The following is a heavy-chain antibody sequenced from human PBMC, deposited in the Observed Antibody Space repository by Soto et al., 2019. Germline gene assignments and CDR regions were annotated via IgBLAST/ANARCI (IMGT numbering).Heavy chain of an antibody. CDR2: ITSSSTYI. Sequence: EVQLVESGGGLVKPGGSLRLSCAASGFTFSSYNMNWVRQPPGKGLEWVSSITSSSTYIFYADSVKGRFTISRDNAKNSLYLQINSLRADDTAVYYCARYSGTYRDYWGQGTLVTVSS. CDR3: ARYSGTYRDY. CDR1: GFTFSSYN. V-gene: IGHV3-21*01. J-gene: IGHJ4*02. D-gene: IGHD1-26*01.